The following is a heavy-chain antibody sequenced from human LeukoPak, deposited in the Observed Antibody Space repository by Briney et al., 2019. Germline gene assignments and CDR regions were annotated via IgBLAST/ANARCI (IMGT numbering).Heavy chain of an antibody. D-gene: IGHD3-22*01. Sequence: SETLSLTCTVSGGSISSYYWSWIRQPPGKGLEWIGYIYYSGSTNYNPSLKSRVTISVDTSKNQFSLKLSSVTAADTAVYYCARDRYYYDSSGYYYYFDYWGQGTLVTVSS. CDR1: GGSISSYY. J-gene: IGHJ4*02. CDR2: IYYSGST. V-gene: IGHV4-59*01. CDR3: ARDRYYYDSSGYYYYFDY.